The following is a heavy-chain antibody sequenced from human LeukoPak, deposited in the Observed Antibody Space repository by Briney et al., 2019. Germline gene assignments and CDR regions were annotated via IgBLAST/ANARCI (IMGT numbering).Heavy chain of an antibody. D-gene: IGHD5-18*01. CDR3: ARHGELWSLDY. J-gene: IGHJ4*02. Sequence: HPGGSLRLSCAASGFTFSSYWMHWVRQAPGKGLVWVSRINSDGSSTSYADSVKGRFTISRDNAKNTLYLQMNSLRAEDTAVYYCARHGELWSLDYWGQGTLVTVSS. CDR2: INSDGSST. CDR1: GFTFSSYW. V-gene: IGHV3-74*01.